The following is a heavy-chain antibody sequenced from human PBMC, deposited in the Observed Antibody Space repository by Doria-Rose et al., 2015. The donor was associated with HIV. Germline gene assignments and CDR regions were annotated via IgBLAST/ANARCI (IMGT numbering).Heavy chain of an antibody. D-gene: IGHD6-13*01. CDR3: ARIKSSRWYHKYYFDF. CDR2: IFSDDER. J-gene: IGHJ4*02. CDR1: GVSLSSPGMG. Sequence: QITLKESGPVLVKPTETLTLTCTVSGVSLSSPGMGVSWIRQPPGKALAWLANIFSDDERSYKTSLKSRLTISRGTSESQVVLTMTDMDPVDTATYYCARIKSSRWYHKYYFDFWGQGTLVIVSA. V-gene: IGHV2-26*01.